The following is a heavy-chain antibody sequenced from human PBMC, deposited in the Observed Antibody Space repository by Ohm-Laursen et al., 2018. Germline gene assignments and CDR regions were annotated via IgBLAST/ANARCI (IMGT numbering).Heavy chain of an antibody. V-gene: IGHV1-2*06. Sequence: SVKFSCKASGYIFTDYDMHWVRLAPGQGLEWLGRINPKSGGTDYAQKFQDRVTMTRDTSITTAYMELRTLSSDDTAVYYCAKASGRALTTGGSYYYWGQGTLVTVSS. CDR1: GYIFTDYD. CDR2: INPKSGGT. D-gene: IGHD4/OR15-4a*01. J-gene: IGHJ4*02. CDR3: AKASGRALTTGGSYYY.